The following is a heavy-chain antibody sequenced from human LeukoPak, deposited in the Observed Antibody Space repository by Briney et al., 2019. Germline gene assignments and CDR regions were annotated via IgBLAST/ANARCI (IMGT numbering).Heavy chain of an antibody. J-gene: IGHJ4*02. CDR2: ISSSSSYI. Sequence: PGGSLRLSCAASGFTFSSYSMNWVRQAPGKGLKWVSSISSSSSYIYYADSVKGRFTISRDNAKNPLYLQMNSLRAEDTAVYYCARDAHYDFWSGYYSTWPLGYWGQGTLVTVSS. CDR1: GFTFSSYS. CDR3: ARDAHYDFWSGYYSTWPLGY. D-gene: IGHD3-3*01. V-gene: IGHV3-21*01.